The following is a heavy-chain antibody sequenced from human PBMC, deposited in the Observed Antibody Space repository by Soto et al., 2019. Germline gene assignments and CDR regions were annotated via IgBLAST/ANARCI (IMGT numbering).Heavy chain of an antibody. D-gene: IGHD2-15*01. CDR1: GFTFSSYA. J-gene: IGHJ4*02. V-gene: IGHV3-23*01. Sequence: EVQLLESGGGLVQPGGSLRLSCAASGFTFSSYAMSWVRQAPGKGLEWVSAISGSGGSTYYADSVKGRFTISRDNSKNTLYLKMNSLRAEDTAVYYCAKEDCSGGSCYRFVWGLDYWGQGTLVTVSS. CDR2: ISGSGGST. CDR3: AKEDCSGGSCYRFVWGLDY.